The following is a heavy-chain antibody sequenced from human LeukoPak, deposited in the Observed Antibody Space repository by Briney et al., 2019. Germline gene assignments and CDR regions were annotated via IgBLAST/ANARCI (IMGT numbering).Heavy chain of an antibody. CDR3: ARAYSSSDFDY. D-gene: IGHD6-6*01. J-gene: IGHJ4*02. CDR2: IYSGGST. V-gene: IGHV3-53*01. Sequence: SGGSLRLSCAASGFTVSSNYMSWVRQAPGKGLEWVSVIYSGGSTYYADSVKGRFTISRDNSKNTLYLQMNSLRAEDTAVYYCARAYSSSDFDYWGQGTLVTVSS. CDR1: GFTVSSNY.